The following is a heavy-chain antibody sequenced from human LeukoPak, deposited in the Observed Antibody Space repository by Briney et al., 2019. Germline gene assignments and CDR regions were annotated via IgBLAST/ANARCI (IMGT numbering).Heavy chain of an antibody. CDR1: GVSISSGDYY. CDR3: ARLDTALDY. CDR2: IYYSGSA. D-gene: IGHD5-18*01. V-gene: IGHV4-30-4*01. Sequence: TASETLSLTCTVSGVSISSGDYYWSWIRQPPGKGLEWIGYIYYSGSAYYNPSLKSRVSISRDTSKNQFSLNLHSVTAADTAVYYCARLDTALDYWGQGTLVTVSS. J-gene: IGHJ4*02.